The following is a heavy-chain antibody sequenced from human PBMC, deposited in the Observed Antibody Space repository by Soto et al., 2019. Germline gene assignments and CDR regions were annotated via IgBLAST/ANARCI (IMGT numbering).Heavy chain of an antibody. D-gene: IGHD3-3*01. CDR3: AREIRFLEWLNDGPGWFDP. CDR2: ISSSSYI. CDR1: GFTFSSYS. J-gene: IGHJ5*01. V-gene: IGHV3-21*01. Sequence: GGSLRLSCAASGFTFSSYSMNWVRQAPGKGLEWVSSISSSSYIYYADSVKGRFTISRDNAKNSLYLQMNSLRAEDTAVYYCAREIRFLEWLNDGPGWFDPWGQGTTVTVSS.